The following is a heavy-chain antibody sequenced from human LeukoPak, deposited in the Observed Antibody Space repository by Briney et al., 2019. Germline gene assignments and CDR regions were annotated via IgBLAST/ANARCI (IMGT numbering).Heavy chain of an antibody. J-gene: IGHJ4*02. CDR1: GFTFTDTY. CDR2: ISPSGTDI. D-gene: IGHD3-9*01. CDR3: ARKRLQYYDILTGYYDFDY. Sequence: PGGSLRLSCAVSGFTFTDTYMTWIRQAPGKGLESLSYISPSGTDISYADSVKGRFTISRDNAKNSLYLQMNSLRAEDTAVYYCARKRLQYYDILTGYYDFDYWGQGTLVTVSS. V-gene: IGHV3-11*01.